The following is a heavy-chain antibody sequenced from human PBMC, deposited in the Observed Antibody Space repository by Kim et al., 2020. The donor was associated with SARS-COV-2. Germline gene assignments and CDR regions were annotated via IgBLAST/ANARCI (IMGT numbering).Heavy chain of an antibody. D-gene: IGHD2-21*01. V-gene: IGHV3-23*01. J-gene: IGHJ4*02. CDR3: AKLLVEGTASDY. Sequence: YYADAVGGRFTISRDNSENTVYLQMNSLRAEDTAIYYCAKLLVEGTASDYWGQGTLVTVSS.